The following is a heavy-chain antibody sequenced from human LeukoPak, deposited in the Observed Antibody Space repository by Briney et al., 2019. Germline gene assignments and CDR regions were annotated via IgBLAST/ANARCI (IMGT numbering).Heavy chain of an antibody. CDR1: GFTFSDFA. CDR3: ARVNDSSGYYPLYFDD. CDR2: TFQGGGEI. J-gene: IGHJ4*02. Sequence: PGGSLRLSCAASGFTFSDFAMIWVRQPPGKGLEWVSSTFQGGGEIHYADSVRGRFTISRDDSKSTLYLRMNSLRTEDTAVYYCARVNDSSGYYPLYFDDWGQGTLVTVSS. D-gene: IGHD3-22*01. V-gene: IGHV3-23*01.